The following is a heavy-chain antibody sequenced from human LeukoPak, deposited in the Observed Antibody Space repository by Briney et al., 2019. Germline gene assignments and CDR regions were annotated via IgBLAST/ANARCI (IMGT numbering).Heavy chain of an antibody. V-gene: IGHV4-4*02. J-gene: IGHJ5*02. CDR3: ARGDSNCSGGSCYRERYNWFDP. D-gene: IGHD2-15*01. CDR2: IYHSGST. Sequence: SETLSLTCAVSGGSISSSNWWSWVRQPPGKGLEWIGEIYHSGSTNYNPSLKSRVTISVDKSKNQFSLKLSSVTAADTAVYYCARGDSNCSGGSCYRERYNWFDPWGQGTLVTVSS. CDR1: GGSISSSNW.